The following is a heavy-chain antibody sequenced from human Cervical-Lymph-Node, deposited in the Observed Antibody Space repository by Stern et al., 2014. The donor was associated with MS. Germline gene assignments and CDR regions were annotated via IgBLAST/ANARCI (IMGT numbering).Heavy chain of an antibody. D-gene: IGHD1-26*01. Sequence: EVQLVESGGRLVQPGGSLRLSCEDSGYTFSRFWMHCVRQVPGKGLVWVSRINEDGHLTAYADSVRGRFTISRDNAKRTLYLQMNSLGAEDTAIYYCARDLSGRSDSWGQGTLVTVSS. CDR2: INEDGHLT. J-gene: IGHJ4*02. V-gene: IGHV3-74*03. CDR3: ARDLSGRSDS. CDR1: GYTFSRFW.